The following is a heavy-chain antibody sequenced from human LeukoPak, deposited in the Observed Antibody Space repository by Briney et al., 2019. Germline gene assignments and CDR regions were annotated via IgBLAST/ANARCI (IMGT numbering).Heavy chain of an antibody. J-gene: IGHJ4*02. D-gene: IGHD1-1*01. CDR1: GFTFRSYG. V-gene: IGHV3-30*18. CDR3: AKPRTLGTGYRCYFEY. Sequence: QPGRSLRLSCAASGFTFRSYGMLWVRQAPGKGLEWVAVISYDGSNKYYADSVKGRFTISRDNSKNTLYLQMNSLRAEDTAVYYCAKPRTLGTGYRCYFEYWGQGTLVTASS. CDR2: ISYDGSNK.